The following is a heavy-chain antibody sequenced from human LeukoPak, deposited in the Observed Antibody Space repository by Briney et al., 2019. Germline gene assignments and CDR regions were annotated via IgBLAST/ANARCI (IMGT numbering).Heavy chain of an antibody. CDR3: ARDDLGTSYFYYGMDV. V-gene: IGHV3-48*01. CDR2: ISSSGSTI. Sequence: GSLRLSCAASGFTFSSYSMNWVRQAPGKGLEWVSYISSSGSTIYYADSVKGRFTISRDNAKNSLYLQMNSLRAEDTAVYYCARDDLGTSYFYYGMDVWGQGTTDTVSS. J-gene: IGHJ6*02. D-gene: IGHD3/OR15-3a*01. CDR1: GFTFSSYS.